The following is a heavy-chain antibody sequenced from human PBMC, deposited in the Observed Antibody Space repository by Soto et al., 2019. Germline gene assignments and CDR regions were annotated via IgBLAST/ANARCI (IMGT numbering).Heavy chain of an antibody. J-gene: IGHJ4*02. CDR1: GFTFSSSY. Sequence: QVQLVQSGGGLVKPGGSVRLSCAASGFTFSSSYMSWIRQAPGKGLEWVSYISSSGASMYYADSVNGRFTISRDNANNSLYLQMNGLRAEDTAVYYCARGGFNYANWGQGTLVTVTS. CDR2: ISSSGASM. V-gene: IGHV3-11*01. CDR3: ARGGFNYAN. D-gene: IGHD5-18*01.